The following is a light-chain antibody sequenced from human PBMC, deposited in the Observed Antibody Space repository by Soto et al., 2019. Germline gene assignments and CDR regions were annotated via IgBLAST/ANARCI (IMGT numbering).Light chain of an antibody. Sequence: QSVLTQPPSASGTPGQRVTISCSGSSSNIGSNTVNWYQQLPGTAPKLLIYSNNQRPSGVPDRFSGSKSGTSASLAISGLQSEDEAAYYCAAWDDSLKDVVFGGGTKLTVL. CDR2: SNN. CDR1: SSNIGSNT. V-gene: IGLV1-44*01. CDR3: AAWDDSLKDVV. J-gene: IGLJ2*01.